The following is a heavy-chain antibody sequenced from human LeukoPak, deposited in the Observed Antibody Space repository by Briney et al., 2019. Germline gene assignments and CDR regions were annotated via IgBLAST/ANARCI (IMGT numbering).Heavy chain of an antibody. J-gene: IGHJ4*02. CDR1: GYSFTSYW. CDR2: IFPGDSDA. CDR3: ARGKIAAPGTLDY. D-gene: IGHD6-13*01. V-gene: IGHV5-51*01. Sequence: GESLKISRKGSGYSFTSYWIGWVRPMPGKGLEWVGIIFPGDSDARYSPSFQGQVTISADKSISTAYLQWSSLKASDTAMYYCARGKIAAPGTLDYWGQGTLVAVSS.